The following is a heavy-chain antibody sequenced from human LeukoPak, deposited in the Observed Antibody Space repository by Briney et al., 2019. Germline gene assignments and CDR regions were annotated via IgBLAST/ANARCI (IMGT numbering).Heavy chain of an antibody. Sequence: PGGSLRLSCAASGFTFSDYYMSWIRQAPGKGLEWVSCIGSSGSTIYYADSVKGRFTISRDNAKNSLYLQMNSLRAEDTAVYYCARDRDYYGSGSYRYWGQGTLVTVSS. J-gene: IGHJ4*02. CDR3: ARDRDYYGSGSYRY. V-gene: IGHV3-11*01. CDR1: GFTFSDYY. D-gene: IGHD3-10*01. CDR2: IGSSGSTI.